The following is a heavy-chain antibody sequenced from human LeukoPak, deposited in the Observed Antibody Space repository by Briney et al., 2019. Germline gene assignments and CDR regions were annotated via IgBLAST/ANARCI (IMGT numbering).Heavy chain of an antibody. CDR1: GYTFTNYG. J-gene: IGHJ4*02. D-gene: IGHD3-10*01. CDR3: ARAPNYSGSGSPFWEV. V-gene: IGHV1-18*01. CDR2: ISNYNGDT. Sequence: GASVKVSCKSSGYTFTNYGISWVRQAPGQGLEWMGWISNYNGDTRYAQDLQGRVTVTADTSTSTSYMELRSLRSDDTAVYYCARAPNYSGSGSPFWEVWGQGTLVTVSS.